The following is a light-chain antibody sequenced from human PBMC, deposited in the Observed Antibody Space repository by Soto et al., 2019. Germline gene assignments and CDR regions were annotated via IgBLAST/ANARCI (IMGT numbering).Light chain of an antibody. J-gene: IGKJ5*01. V-gene: IGKV3-20*01. CDR1: QSVSSSY. CDR3: QQYGTSPQT. CDR2: GAS. Sequence: EILMTQSPATLSVSPGERATLSCRASQSVSSSYLAWYQQKNGQAPRLLIYGASSRAAGIPDRFSGSGYGTDFSLTIIRLETEDFAVYYCQQYGTSPQTFGQGTRLEIK.